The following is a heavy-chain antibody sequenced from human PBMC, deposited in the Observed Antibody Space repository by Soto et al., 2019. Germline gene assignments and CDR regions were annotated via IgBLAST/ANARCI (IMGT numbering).Heavy chain of an antibody. CDR2: INRIGST. CDR3: ARGLLGGAAT. CDR1: GGSLSGYY. V-gene: IGHV4-34*01. J-gene: IGHJ5*02. D-gene: IGHD3-16*01. Sequence: QVQLQQWGAGLLKPSETLSLTCAVYGGSLSGYYWSWIRQPPGKGLEWIGEINRIGSTNYIPSLKSRVLISVDTSKNQFSLKLSSVTAADTAVYYCARGLLGGAATWGQGSLVTVSS.